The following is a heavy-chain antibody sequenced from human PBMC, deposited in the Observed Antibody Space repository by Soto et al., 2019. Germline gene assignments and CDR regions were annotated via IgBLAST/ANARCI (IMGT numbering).Heavy chain of an antibody. Sequence: GGSLRLSCAASGFTFSGSAMHWVLQASGKGLEWVGRIRSKANSYATAYAASVKGRFTISRDDSKNTAYLQMNSLKTEDTAVYYCTSRNERGAAAGMGPSFGFDHWGQGTLVTVSS. CDR2: IRSKANSYAT. V-gene: IGHV3-73*01. CDR1: GFTFSGSA. CDR3: TSRNERGAAAGMGPSFGFDH. J-gene: IGHJ5*02. D-gene: IGHD6-13*01.